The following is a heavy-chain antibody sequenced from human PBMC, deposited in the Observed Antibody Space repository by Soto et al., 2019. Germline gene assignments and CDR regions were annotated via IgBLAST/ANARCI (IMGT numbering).Heavy chain of an antibody. CDR1: GFTFSSYA. Sequence: GGSLRLSCAASGFTFSSYAMSWVRQAPGKGLEWVSGISSIGGSTYYGDSAKGRFTISRDNSKNTLYLQMNSLRGEDTAVYYCAKRHYGDYVDYWGQGTLVTVSS. CDR3: AKRHYGDYVDY. CDR2: ISSIGGST. D-gene: IGHD4-17*01. J-gene: IGHJ4*02. V-gene: IGHV3-23*01.